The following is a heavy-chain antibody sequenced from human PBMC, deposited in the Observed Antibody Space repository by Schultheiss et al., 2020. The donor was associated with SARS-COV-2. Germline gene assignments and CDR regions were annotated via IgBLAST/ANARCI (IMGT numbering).Heavy chain of an antibody. J-gene: IGHJ6*02. D-gene: IGHD4-11*01. CDR3: ARATTVTTFFYDYYGMDV. CDR1: GGSFSGYY. V-gene: IGHV4-34*01. Sequence: SETLSLTCAVYGGSFSGYYWSWIRQPPGKGLEWIGYIYYSGSTYYNPSLKSRVTISVDTSKNQFSLKLSSVTAADTAVYYCARATTVTTFFYDYYGMDVWGQGTTVTVSS. CDR2: IYYSGST.